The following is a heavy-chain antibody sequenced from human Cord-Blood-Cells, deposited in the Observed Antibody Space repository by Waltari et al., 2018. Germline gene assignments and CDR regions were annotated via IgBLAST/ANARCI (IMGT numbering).Heavy chain of an antibody. V-gene: IGHV3-23*01. CDR3: AKDGPTPDLYYDILTGILGDYYYMDV. Sequence: EVQLLESGGGLVQPGGSLRLSCAASGFTFSSYAMSWVRQAPGKGLEWVSAISGSGGSTYSADSVKGRFTISRDNSKNTLYLQMNSLRAEYTAVYYCAKDGPTPDLYYDILTGILGDYYYMDVWGKGTTVTVSS. CDR1: GFTFSSYA. D-gene: IGHD3-9*01. J-gene: IGHJ6*03. CDR2: ISGSGGST.